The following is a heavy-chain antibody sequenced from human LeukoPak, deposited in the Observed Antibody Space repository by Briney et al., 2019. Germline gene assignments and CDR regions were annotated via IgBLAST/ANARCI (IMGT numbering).Heavy chain of an antibody. CDR1: SYTFSNYG. V-gene: IGHV1-18*01. Sequence: ASVKVSCKPSSYTFSNYGISWVRQAPGQGLEWMGWISAYNGDTNYAQNLQDRVTLTIDTSTSTAYMELRSLRSDDTAVYYCARRVDGSGSYYNNDYYYYMDVWGKGTTVTVSS. CDR2: ISAYNGDT. CDR3: ARRVDGSGSYYNNDYYYYMDV. J-gene: IGHJ6*03. D-gene: IGHD3-10*01.